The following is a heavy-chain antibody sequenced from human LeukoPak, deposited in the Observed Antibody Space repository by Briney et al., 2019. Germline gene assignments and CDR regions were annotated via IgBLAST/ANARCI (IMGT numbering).Heavy chain of an antibody. CDR2: INPIFGTA. J-gene: IGHJ6*03. CDR3: ARGLSGSYYSYYYYMDV. D-gene: IGHD1-26*01. CDR1: GGTFSSYA. V-gene: IGHV1-69*13. Sequence: SVKVSCKASGGTFSSYAISWVRQAPGQGLEWVGGINPIFGTANYAQKFQGRVTITADESTSTAYMELSSLRSEDTAVYYGARGLSGSYYSYYYYMDVWGKGTTVTVSS.